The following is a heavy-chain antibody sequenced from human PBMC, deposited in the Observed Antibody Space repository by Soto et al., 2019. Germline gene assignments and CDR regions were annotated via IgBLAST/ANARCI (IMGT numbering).Heavy chain of an antibody. J-gene: IGHJ5*02. V-gene: IGHV6-1*01. CDR2: TYYRSKWYN. CDR3: ARDRNYYDSSGYHNWFDP. Sequence: CAISGGSVSYNKAAWELIKQSPSRRLVWLGSTYYRSKWYNDYAVSVKSRITINPDTSKNHFSLQLNSVTPEDTAVYYCARDRNYYDSSGYHNWFDPWGQGTLVTVSS. D-gene: IGHD3-22*01. CDR1: GGSVSYNKAA.